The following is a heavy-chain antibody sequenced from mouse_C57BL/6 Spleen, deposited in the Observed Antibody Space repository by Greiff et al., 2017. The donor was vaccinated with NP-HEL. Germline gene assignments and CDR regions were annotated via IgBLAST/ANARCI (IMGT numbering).Heavy chain of an antibody. J-gene: IGHJ2*01. CDR3: VRGGLYGSSLDY. D-gene: IGHD1-1*01. CDR2: IRSKSSNYAT. Sequence: DAGGGLVQPKGSLKLSCAASGFTFNTYAMHWVRQAPGKGLEWVARIRSKSSNYATYYADSVKDRFTISRDDSQSMLYLQMNNLKTEDTAMYYCVRGGLYGSSLDYWGQGTTLTVSS. V-gene: IGHV10-3*01. CDR1: GFTFNTYA.